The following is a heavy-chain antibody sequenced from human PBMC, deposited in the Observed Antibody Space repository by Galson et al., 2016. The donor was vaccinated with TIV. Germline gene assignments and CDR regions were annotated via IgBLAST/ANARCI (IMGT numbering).Heavy chain of an antibody. V-gene: IGHV1-69*13. Sequence: SVKVSCKASGGTFSNYAFSWVRQAPGQGLEWMGGIVPPFGTTNFAQKYQGSVTITAHEATSTAYMELSSLRSEDTAVYYCAKDRHTAFDTHHSYYGLDVWGQGTTVIVSS. CDR2: IVPPFGTT. CDR1: GGTFSNYA. CDR3: AKDRHTAFDTHHSYYGLDV. J-gene: IGHJ6*02. D-gene: IGHD5-18*01.